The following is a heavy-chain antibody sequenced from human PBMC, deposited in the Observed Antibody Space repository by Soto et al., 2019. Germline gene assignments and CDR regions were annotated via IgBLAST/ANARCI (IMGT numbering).Heavy chain of an antibody. CDR2: IHSDGSST. Sequence: EVRLVESEGGLVQPGGSLSLSCAASGFTFSYYWMHWVRQAPGQGLLWVSRIHSDGSSTTYADSVKGRFTISRDNAKNTVSRQMNSLRVEDTGVYFCAGGDRGAFDLWGQGTMVTVSS. CDR1: GFTFSYYW. J-gene: IGHJ3*01. CDR3: AGGDRGAFDL. V-gene: IGHV3-74*01. D-gene: IGHD2-21*02.